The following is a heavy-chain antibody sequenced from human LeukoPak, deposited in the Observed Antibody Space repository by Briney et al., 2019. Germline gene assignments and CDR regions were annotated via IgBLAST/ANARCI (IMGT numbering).Heavy chain of an antibody. D-gene: IGHD6-13*01. J-gene: IGHJ4*02. V-gene: IGHV3-66*01. Sequence: PGGSLRLSCAASGLTVSSNYMSWVRQAPGKGLEWVSVIYSGGSTYYADSVKGRFTISRDNSKNTLYLQMNSLRAEDTAVYYCARDAEQQLAIDYWGQGTLVTVSS. CDR3: ARDAEQQLAIDY. CDR2: IYSGGST. CDR1: GLTVSSNY.